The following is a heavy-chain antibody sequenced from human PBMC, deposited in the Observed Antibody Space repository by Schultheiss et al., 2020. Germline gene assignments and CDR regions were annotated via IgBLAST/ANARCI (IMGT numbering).Heavy chain of an antibody. V-gene: IGHV1-2*04. CDR1: GYTFTGYY. J-gene: IGHJ5*02. CDR2: INPNSGGT. D-gene: IGHD1-26*01. CDR3: ARGLESGLPTNWFDP. Sequence: ASVKVSCKASGYTFTGYYMHWVRQAPGQGLEWMGWINPNSGGTNYAQKFQGWVTMTRDTSISTAYMEMSRLRSDDTAVYYCARGLESGLPTNWFDPWGQGTLVTVYS.